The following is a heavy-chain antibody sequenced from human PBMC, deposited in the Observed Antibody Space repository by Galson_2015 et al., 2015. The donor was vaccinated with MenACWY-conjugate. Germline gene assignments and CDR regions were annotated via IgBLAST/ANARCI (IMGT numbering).Heavy chain of an antibody. CDR1: GFNFNNAW. J-gene: IGHJ4*02. CDR2: IRRNTDGGTT. V-gene: IGHV3-15*07. CDR3: GGDFLGN. Sequence: SLRLSCAASGFNFNNAWMHWVRQAPGKGLEWVGLIRRNTDGGTTDHAAPVKGRFTISRDDSKNTLYLQMNSLKIEDTAVYYCGGDFLGNWGQGTLVTVSS. D-gene: IGHD4-17*01.